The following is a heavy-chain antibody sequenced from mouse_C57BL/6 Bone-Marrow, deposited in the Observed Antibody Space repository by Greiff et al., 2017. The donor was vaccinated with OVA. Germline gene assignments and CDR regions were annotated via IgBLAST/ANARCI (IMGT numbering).Heavy chain of an antibody. CDR1: GYTFTDYE. J-gene: IGHJ1*03. D-gene: IGHD1-1*01. V-gene: IGHV1-15*01. CDR2: IDPETGGS. CDR3: TIYYGSSPSYWYFDV. Sequence: VQLQQSGAELVRPGASVTLSCKASGYTFTDYEMHWVKQTPVHGLEWIGAIDPETGGSAYNQTFKGKAILTADKSSSTAYMELRSLTSEDSAVYYCTIYYGSSPSYWYFDVWGTGTTVTVSS.